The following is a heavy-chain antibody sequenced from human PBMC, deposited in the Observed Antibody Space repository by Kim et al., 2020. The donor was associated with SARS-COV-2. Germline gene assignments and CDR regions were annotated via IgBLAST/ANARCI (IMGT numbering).Heavy chain of an antibody. D-gene: IGHD3-10*01. CDR3: VKDLSGLAKLN. Sequence: GGSLRLSCAASGFTFSTYAMSWVRQAPGKGLEWVSAISGAGGSTYYADSVQGRFTISRDNSKNTLYLQIDSLRAEDTALYYCVKDLSGLAKLNWGQGTLVAVSS. CDR1: GFTFSTYA. CDR2: ISGAGGST. J-gene: IGHJ4*02. V-gene: IGHV3-23*01.